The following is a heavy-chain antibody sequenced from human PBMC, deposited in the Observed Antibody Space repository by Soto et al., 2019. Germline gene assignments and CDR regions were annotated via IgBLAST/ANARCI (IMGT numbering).Heavy chain of an antibody. V-gene: IGHV3-23*01. D-gene: IGHD6-13*01. CDR1: GFTFSSYA. Sequence: GGSLRLSCAASGFTFSSYAMSWVRQAPGKGLEWVSAISGSGGSTYYADSVKGRFTISRDNSKNTLYLQMNSLRAEDTAVYYCAKDWGHSSSWYMGYWGQGTLVTVSS. CDR2: ISGSGGST. CDR3: AKDWGHSSSWYMGY. J-gene: IGHJ4*02.